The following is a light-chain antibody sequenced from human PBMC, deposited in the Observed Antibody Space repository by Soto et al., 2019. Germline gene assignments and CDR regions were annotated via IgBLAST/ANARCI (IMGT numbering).Light chain of an antibody. V-gene: IGKV1-5*01. CDR3: QQYSSYWT. J-gene: IGKJ1*01. CDR1: QTISSW. Sequence: DIQMTQSPFTLSASLGDRVTITCRASQTISSWLAWYQQIPGKAPKLLIYDATSLESGVPSRFSGSGSGTEFTLTISSLQPDDFATYYCQQYSSYWTFAQGTKVDIK. CDR2: DAT.